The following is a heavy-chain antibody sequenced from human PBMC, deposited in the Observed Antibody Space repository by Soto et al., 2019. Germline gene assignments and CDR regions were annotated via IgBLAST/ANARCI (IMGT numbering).Heavy chain of an antibody. V-gene: IGHV4-4*02. J-gene: IGHJ6*02. CDR2: IYHSGST. D-gene: IGHD3-9*01. Sequence: SETLSLTCAVSGGSIRSSNWWSWVRQPPGKGLEWIGEIYHSGSTNYNPSLKSRVTISVDKSKNQFSLKLSSVTAADTAVYYCARAMSYDILTGYYIEYYYYYGMDVWGQGTTVTVSS. CDR1: GGSIRSSNW. CDR3: ARAMSYDILTGYYIEYYYYYGMDV.